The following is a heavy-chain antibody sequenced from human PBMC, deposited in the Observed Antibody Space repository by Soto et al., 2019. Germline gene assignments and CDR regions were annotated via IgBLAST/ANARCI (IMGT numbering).Heavy chain of an antibody. D-gene: IGHD3-22*01. J-gene: IGHJ4*02. CDR1: GFKFSSYC. V-gene: IGHV3-74*01. CDR3: VKEANPFINTLVVLIFDY. CDR2: INSDGSST. Sequence: PRGSLRLSCEASGFKFSSYCMHWVRQAPGKGLVWVSHINSDGSSTTYADSVKGRFTISRDNAKNTLYLQMNSLRAEDTAVYYCVKEANPFINTLVVLIFDYWGQGTQVTVS.